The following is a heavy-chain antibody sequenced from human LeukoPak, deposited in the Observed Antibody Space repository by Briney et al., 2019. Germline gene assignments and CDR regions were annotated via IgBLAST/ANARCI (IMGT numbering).Heavy chain of an antibody. J-gene: IGHJ6*02. CDR2: VYYTGST. D-gene: IGHD3-10*01. V-gene: IGHV4-59*03. CDR3: AIATPLWFGELYSRMDV. Sequence: SETLSLTCTVSGGSISSFYWNWIRQPPGKGLEWIGYVYYTGSTSYNPALESRVSISVDTSKNQFSLRLNSVTAADTAVYYCAIATPLWFGELYSRMDVWGQGTTVTVSS. CDR1: GGSISSFY.